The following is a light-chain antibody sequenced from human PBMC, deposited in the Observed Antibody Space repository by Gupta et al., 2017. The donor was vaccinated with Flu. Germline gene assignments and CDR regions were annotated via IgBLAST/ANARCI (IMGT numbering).Light chain of an antibody. CDR2: DVT. CDR1: SSDVGGYNY. J-gene: IGLJ2*01. CDR3: SSYAGRSTLV. V-gene: IGLV2-8*01. Sequence: SVTISCTGTSSDVGGYNYVSWYQQYPGSAPKLMIYDVTRRPSGVPDRFSGSKSGTTASLTVSGLQAEDEADYYCSSYAGRSTLVFGGGTTLTVL.